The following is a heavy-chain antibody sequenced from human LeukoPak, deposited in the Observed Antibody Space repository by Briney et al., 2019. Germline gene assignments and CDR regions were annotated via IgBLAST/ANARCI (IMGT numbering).Heavy chain of an antibody. D-gene: IGHD5-24*01. Sequence: SETLPLTCAVYGGSFSGYYWSWIRQPPGKGLEWIGYIYYSGSTNYSPSLKSRVTISVDTSKNQFSLKLSSVTAADTAVYYCASSRDGYKYVDYWGQGTLVTVSS. CDR2: IYYSGST. J-gene: IGHJ4*02. CDR1: GGSFSGYY. V-gene: IGHV4-59*01. CDR3: ASSRDGYKYVDY.